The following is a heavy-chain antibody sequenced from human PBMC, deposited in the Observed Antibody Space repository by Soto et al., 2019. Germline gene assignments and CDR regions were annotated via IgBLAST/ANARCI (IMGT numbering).Heavy chain of an antibody. CDR1: GGSISSSSYF. V-gene: IGHV4-39*07. CDR2: IFYSGST. D-gene: IGHD6-13*01. Sequence: PSETLSLTCTVSGGSISSSSYFWGWIRQPPGKGLEWIGSIFYSGSTYYNPSLKSRVTISVDTSKNQFSLKLNSVSAADTAVYYCARDGYSSNWYDYWGQGTLVTVSS. CDR3: ARDGYSSNWYDY. J-gene: IGHJ5*01.